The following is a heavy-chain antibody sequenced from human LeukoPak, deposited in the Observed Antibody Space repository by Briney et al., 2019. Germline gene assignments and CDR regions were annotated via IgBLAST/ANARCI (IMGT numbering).Heavy chain of an antibody. Sequence: GASVKVSCKASGYTFTSYAMNWVRQAPGQGLEWMGWINTNTGNPTYAQDFTGRFVFSLDASVSTAYLQISSLKAEDTAVYYCARDFLGMVITRGFDYWGQGTLVTVSS. J-gene: IGHJ4*02. V-gene: IGHV7-4-1*02. CDR2: INTNTGNP. CDR3: ARDFLGMVITRGFDY. CDR1: GYTFTSYA. D-gene: IGHD3-22*01.